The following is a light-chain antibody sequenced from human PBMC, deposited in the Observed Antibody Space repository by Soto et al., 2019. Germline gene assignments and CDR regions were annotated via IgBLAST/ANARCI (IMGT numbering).Light chain of an antibody. J-gene: IGLJ1*01. CDR1: SSDVGGYNY. Sequence: QSVLTQPPSASGSPGQSGAISCTGTSSDVGGYNYVSWYQQHPGKAPKLMFYEVNKRPSGVPDRFSGSKSGNTASLTVSGLQAEDEADYYCSSYAGSSNVFGTGTKVTVL. V-gene: IGLV2-8*01. CDR3: SSYAGSSNV. CDR2: EVN.